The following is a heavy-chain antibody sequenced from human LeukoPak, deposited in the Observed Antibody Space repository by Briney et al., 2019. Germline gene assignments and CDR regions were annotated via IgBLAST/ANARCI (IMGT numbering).Heavy chain of an antibody. D-gene: IGHD3-10*01. CDR2: IYTSGST. J-gene: IGHJ5*02. Sequence: SETLSLTCTVSGGSISSGSYYWSWIRQPAGKGLEWIGRIYTSGSTNYNPSLKSRVTMSVDTSKNQFSLKLSSVTAADTAVYYCATEVLLWFGELPQTGWFDPWGQGTLVTVSS. V-gene: IGHV4-61*02. CDR1: GGSISSGSYY. CDR3: ATEVLLWFGELPQTGWFDP.